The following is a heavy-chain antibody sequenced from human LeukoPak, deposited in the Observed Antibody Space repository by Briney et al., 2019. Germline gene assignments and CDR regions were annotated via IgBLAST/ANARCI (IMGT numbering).Heavy chain of an antibody. CDR3: AGFFYDNSNDAFDI. Sequence: GASVTVSFTASGVTFGSYDFTFTSYAISWVRQAPGQGLEWRGGIIPIYGRANYPQKFQGRVTITADESTRTVTMQLSSLRSEDTAVYYCAGFFYDNSNDAFDIWGQGTVVTVS. D-gene: IGHD3-22*01. J-gene: IGHJ3*02. CDR2: IIPIYGRA. CDR1: GVTFGSYDFTFTSYA. V-gene: IGHV1-69*13.